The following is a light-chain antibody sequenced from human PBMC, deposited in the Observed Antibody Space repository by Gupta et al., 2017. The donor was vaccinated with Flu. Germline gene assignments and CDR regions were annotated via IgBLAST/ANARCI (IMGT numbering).Light chain of an antibody. J-gene: IGKJ1*01. CDR2: GAS. CDR3: QQSFSTLRWT. Sequence: DVQLTQSPSSLSASVGDRVTLSCRASQNITIYLNWYQQRPGKPPKLLIYGASSLQSGVPSRFIASGSGTDFTLTIISLQREDFATYYCQQSFSTLRWTFGQGTKVDVK. CDR1: QNITIY. V-gene: IGKV1-39*01.